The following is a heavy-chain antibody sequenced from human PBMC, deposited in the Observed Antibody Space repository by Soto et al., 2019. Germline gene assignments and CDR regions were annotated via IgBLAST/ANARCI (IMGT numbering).Heavy chain of an antibody. J-gene: IGHJ6*02. CDR3: ERRGDYYCYGMNL. CDR2: IYYSGST. V-gene: IGHV4-39*01. CDR1: CCSISSSSYY. Sequence: SETLSRTCTVSCCSISSSSYYWGWIRQPPGKVLEWIGSIYYSGSTYYNPSLKNRVTISVDTSKNQSSLKLSSVTAADTAVDYCERRGDYYCYGMNLGGHGTTAT.